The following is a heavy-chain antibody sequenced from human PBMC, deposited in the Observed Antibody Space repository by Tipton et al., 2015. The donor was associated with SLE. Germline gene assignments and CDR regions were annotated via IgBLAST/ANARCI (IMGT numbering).Heavy chain of an antibody. CDR2: INPNSGGT. J-gene: IGHJ3*02. CDR1: GYTFTGYY. CDR3: ATSAARYYGSGSSAFDI. V-gene: IGHV1-2*02. Sequence: QVQLVQSGAEVKKPGASVKVSCKASGYTFTGYYMHWVRQAPGQGLEWMGWINPNSGGTNYAQKFQGRVTMTRDTSISTAYMELSRLRSDDTAVYYCATSAARYYGSGSSAFDIWGQGTMVTVSS. D-gene: IGHD3-10*01.